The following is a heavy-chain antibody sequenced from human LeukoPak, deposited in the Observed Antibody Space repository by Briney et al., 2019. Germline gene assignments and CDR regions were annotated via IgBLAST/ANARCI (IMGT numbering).Heavy chain of an antibody. V-gene: IGHV3-74*01. Sequence: GGSLRHSCAAAGFTFSIDRMHWGGQAPRQGLVWVSLINSDGSSRNYADSVKGRFTISRDNAKNTLYLQMNSLRVEDTAVYYCAREDYSGYDFYDYWGQGSLVTVSS. CDR1: GFTFSIDR. J-gene: IGHJ4*02. CDR3: AREDYSGYDFYDY. CDR2: INSDGSSR. D-gene: IGHD5-12*01.